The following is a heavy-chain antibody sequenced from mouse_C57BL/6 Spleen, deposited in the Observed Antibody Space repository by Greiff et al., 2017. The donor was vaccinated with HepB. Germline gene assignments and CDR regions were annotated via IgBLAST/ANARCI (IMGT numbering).Heavy chain of an antibody. CDR1: GYAFSSSW. CDR2: IYPGDGDT. J-gene: IGHJ1*03. Sequence: VQLQQSGPELVKPGASVKISCKASGYAFSSSWMNWVKQRPGKGLEWIGRIYPGDGDTNYNGKFKGKATLTADKSSSTAYMQLSSLTSEDSAVYFCARETYYGSSYWYFDVWGTGTTVTVSS. CDR3: ARETYYGSSYWYFDV. D-gene: IGHD1-1*01. V-gene: IGHV1-82*01.